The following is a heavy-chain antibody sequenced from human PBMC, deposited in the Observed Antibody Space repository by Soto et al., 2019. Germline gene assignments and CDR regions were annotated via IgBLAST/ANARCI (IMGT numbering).Heavy chain of an antibody. D-gene: IGHD3-10*01. J-gene: IGHJ5*02. Sequence: PGGSLRLSCAASGFTVSSKYMSWVRQAPGKGLEWVSLIQSGGPTYYADSVKGRFTISRDTSENTLHLQMDSLRAEDTAVYYCAKDPHYYGSGSSLNWFDPWGQGTLVTVSS. V-gene: IGHV3-66*01. CDR1: GFTVSSKY. CDR3: AKDPHYYGSGSSLNWFDP. CDR2: IQSGGPT.